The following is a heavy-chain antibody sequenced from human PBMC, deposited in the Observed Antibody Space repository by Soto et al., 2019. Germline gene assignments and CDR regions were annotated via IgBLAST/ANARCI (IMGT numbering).Heavy chain of an antibody. Sequence: EVQLLESGGGLVQPGGSLRLSCAASGFTFSSYAMNWVRQAPGKGLEWVSAISGSGDSTYYADSVKGRFTISRDNSKNTLYLQMNSLRAEDTAVYYCARRNSGWYFDLWGPGTLVTVSS. V-gene: IGHV3-23*01. CDR3: ARRNSGWYFDL. CDR2: ISGSGDST. J-gene: IGHJ2*01. D-gene: IGHD4-4*01. CDR1: GFTFSSYA.